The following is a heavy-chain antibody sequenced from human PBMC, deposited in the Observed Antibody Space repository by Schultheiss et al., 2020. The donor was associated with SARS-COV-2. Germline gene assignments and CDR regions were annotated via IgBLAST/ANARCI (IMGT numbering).Heavy chain of an antibody. D-gene: IGHD1-1*01. CDR2: IYYSGST. CDR3: ASNLEGIRGYY. V-gene: IGHV4-59*12. Sequence: SETLSLTCTVSGGSISSYYWSWIRQPPGKGLEWIGYIYYSGSTYYNPSLKSRVTISVDTSKNQFSLKLSSVTAADTAVYYCASNLEGIRGYYWGQGTLVTVSS. J-gene: IGHJ4*02. CDR1: GGSISSYY.